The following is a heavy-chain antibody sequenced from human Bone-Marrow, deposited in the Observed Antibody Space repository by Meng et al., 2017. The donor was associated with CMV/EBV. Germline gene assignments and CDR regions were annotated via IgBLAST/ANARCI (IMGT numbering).Heavy chain of an antibody. Sequence: ASVKVSCKASGYTFTGYYMHWVRQAPGQGLEWVGLINPNSGDTKYAQKFQGRVTMTRDTSIATAYMELSRLQSDDTAVYYCAREGGLDCGGDCYSNSAFDIWGQGAWVTVSS. CDR1: GYTFTGYY. CDR2: INPNSGDT. V-gene: IGHV1-2*02. J-gene: IGHJ3*02. CDR3: AREGGLDCGGDCYSNSAFDI. D-gene: IGHD2-21*01.